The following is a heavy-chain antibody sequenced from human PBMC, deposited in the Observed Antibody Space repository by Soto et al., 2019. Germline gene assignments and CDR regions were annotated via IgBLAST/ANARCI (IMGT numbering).Heavy chain of an antibody. CDR2: IYHSGST. Sequence: SETLSLTCAVSGGSISSGGYSWSWIRQPPGKGLEWIGYIYHSGSTYYNPSLKSRVTISVDRSKNQFSLKLSSVTAADTAVYYCARRMIVGATWFDPWGQGTLVTVSS. V-gene: IGHV4-30-2*01. CDR1: GGSISSGGYS. CDR3: ARRMIVGATWFDP. J-gene: IGHJ5*02. D-gene: IGHD1-26*01.